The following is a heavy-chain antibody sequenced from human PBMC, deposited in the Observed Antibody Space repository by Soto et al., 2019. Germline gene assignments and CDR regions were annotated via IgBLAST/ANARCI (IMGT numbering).Heavy chain of an antibody. CDR1: GFTFTNYA. CDR2: VIGTGIDT. Sequence: EVQLLESGGGLVQPGGSLRLSCAASGFTFTNYAMNWVRHSPGKGVEWVASVIGTGIDTYHAACVKGRFTISRDNSRNTMYLEMNRLIAEYTALYHCATAPRGQCIADDCYAFDFWGQGILVTV. D-gene: IGHD2-21*02. J-gene: IGHJ4*02. V-gene: IGHV3-23*01. CDR3: ATAPRGQCIADDCYAFDF.